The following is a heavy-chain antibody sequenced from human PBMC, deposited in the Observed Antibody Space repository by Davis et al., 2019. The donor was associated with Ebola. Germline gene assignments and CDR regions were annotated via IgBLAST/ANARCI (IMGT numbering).Heavy chain of an antibody. V-gene: IGHV1-2*04. J-gene: IGHJ4*02. CDR1: GYTFTSYY. D-gene: IGHD3-10*01. Sequence: ASVKVSCKASGYTFTSYYMHWVRQAPGQGLEWMGWINPNSGGTNYAQKFQGWVTMTRDTSISTAYMELSRLRSDDTAVYYCRSGGYYGSGSYDYWGQGTLVTVSS. CDR2: INPNSGGT. CDR3: RSGGYYGSGSYDY.